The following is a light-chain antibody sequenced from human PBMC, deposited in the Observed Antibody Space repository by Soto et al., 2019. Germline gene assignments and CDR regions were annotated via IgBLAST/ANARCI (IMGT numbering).Light chain of an antibody. J-gene: IGKJ1*01. CDR2: VAS. CDR3: QQYNNWPLTWT. V-gene: IGKV3-15*01. Sequence: ENVSTQSPGTLSLSPADRATLSCRASQSVSSSYLAWYQQIPGQAPRLLIYVASTRATGIPARFSGSGSGTEFTLTISSLQSEDFAVYYCQQYNNWPLTWTFGQGTKVDI. CDR1: QSVSSSY.